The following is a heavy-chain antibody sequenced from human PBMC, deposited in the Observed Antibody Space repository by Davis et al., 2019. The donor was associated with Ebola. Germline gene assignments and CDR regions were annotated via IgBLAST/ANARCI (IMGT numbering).Heavy chain of an antibody. CDR3: ARGKRVEMATMRSYYYGMDV. D-gene: IGHD5-24*01. J-gene: IGHJ6*02. V-gene: IGHV1-69*13. Sequence: AASVKVSCKASGGTFSSYAISWVRQAPGQGLEWMGGIIPIFGTANYAQKFQGRVTITADESTSTAYMELSSLRSEDTAVYYCARGKRVEMATMRSYYYGMDVWGQGTTVTVSS. CDR2: IIPIFGTA. CDR1: GGTFSSYA.